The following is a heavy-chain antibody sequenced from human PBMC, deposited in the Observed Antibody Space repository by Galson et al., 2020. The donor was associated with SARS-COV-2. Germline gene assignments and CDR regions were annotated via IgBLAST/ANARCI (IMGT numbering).Heavy chain of an antibody. J-gene: IGHJ4*02. Sequence: GESLKISCSASGFTFTRYSMNWVRQAPGKGLEWVSTLSDSGAFYADSVRGRFTISKDNAKNSLYLQMNSLKVDDTAIYYCAGVDTIKDYWGQGTLVTVSS. V-gene: IGHV3-21*01. D-gene: IGHD5-18*01. CDR3: AGVDTIKDY. CDR2: LSDSGAF. CDR1: GFTFTRYS.